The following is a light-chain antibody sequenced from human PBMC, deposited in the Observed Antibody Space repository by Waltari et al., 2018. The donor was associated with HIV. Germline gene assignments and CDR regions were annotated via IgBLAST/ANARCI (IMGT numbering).Light chain of an antibody. Sequence: DVVMTQSPDSLAVSLGERATINCKSNHSVFYRPNNKNYIAWYKQRPGQAPKLLISWASARESGVSDRFSGSGSGTNFTLTITSLKTEDVAIYFCQQYLSPPPTFGQGTKVQIK. CDR1: HSVFYRPNNKNY. J-gene: IGKJ1*01. V-gene: IGKV4-1*01. CDR3: QQYLSPPPT. CDR2: WAS.